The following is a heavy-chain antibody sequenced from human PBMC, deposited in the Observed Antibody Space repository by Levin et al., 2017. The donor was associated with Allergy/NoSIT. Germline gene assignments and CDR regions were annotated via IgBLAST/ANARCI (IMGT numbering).Heavy chain of an antibody. V-gene: IGHV3-23*01. D-gene: IGHD3-3*01. Sequence: PGGSLRLSCAASGFTFSSFAMSWVRQTPGKGLEWVSAISGSGGGTYYADSVKGRFTISRDNSQNTLYLLMNSLRVDDTAVYYCAKVRGITIFGFDYWGQGTLVTVSS. J-gene: IGHJ4*01. CDR2: ISGSGGGT. CDR3: AKVRGITIFGFDY. CDR1: GFTFSSFA.